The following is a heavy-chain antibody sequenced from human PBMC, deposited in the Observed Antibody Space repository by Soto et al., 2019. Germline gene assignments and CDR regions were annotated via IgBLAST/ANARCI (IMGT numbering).Heavy chain of an antibody. D-gene: IGHD1-26*01. V-gene: IGHV3-23*01. Sequence: GGSLRLSCTASGFTFSSYTMSWVRQAPGKGLEWVSSFSGRDATTYYADSVKGRFTISRDNSKNTLYLQVNSLRAEDTALYFCVRTIVGATKGGWFDPWGQGALVTVSS. CDR3: VRTIVGATKGGWFDP. CDR1: GFTFSSYT. CDR2: FSGRDATT. J-gene: IGHJ5*02.